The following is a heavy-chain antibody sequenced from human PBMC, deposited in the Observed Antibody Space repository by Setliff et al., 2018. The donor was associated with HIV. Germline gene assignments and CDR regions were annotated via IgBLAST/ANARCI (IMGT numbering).Heavy chain of an antibody. J-gene: IGHJ3*01. CDR3: AKNRVYSSGWLDAFDF. CDR1: GFTFSGYA. V-gene: IGHV3-30*04. CDR2: TSYDESNK. Sequence: GSLRLSCAASGFTFSGYAMHWVRQAPGKGLEWVAVTSYDESNKYYADSVKGRFTISRDNSMNTLYLQMHSLRAGDTAVYYCAKNRVYSSGWLDAFDFWGQGTLVTVSS. D-gene: IGHD6-19*01.